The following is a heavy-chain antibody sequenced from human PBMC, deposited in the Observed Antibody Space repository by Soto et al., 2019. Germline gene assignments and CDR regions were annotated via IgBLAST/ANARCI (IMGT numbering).Heavy chain of an antibody. Sequence: EVQLVESGGDLVQPGGSLRLSCAASGFTFSTYWMHWVRQAPGKGLVWVSRINTDGSTINYAYSVNGRFTISRDNARNTMYLQMNSLRGEDTAVYYCARAGIYRFDYGGQGTLVTVSS. J-gene: IGHJ4*02. CDR1: GFTFSTYW. CDR3: ARAGIYRFDY. CDR2: INTDGSTI. D-gene: IGHD3-16*02. V-gene: IGHV3-74*01.